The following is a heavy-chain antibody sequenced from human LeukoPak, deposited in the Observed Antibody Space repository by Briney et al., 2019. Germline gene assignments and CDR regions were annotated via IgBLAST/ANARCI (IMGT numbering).Heavy chain of an antibody. D-gene: IGHD5-24*01. Sequence: GSLRLSCAASGFTFSSYEMNWVRQAPGKGLEWVSYISSSGSTIYYADSVKGRFTISRDNAKNSLYLQMNSLRAEDTAVYYCARDPDGYNGFDYWGQGTLVTVSS. CDR2: ISSSGSTI. J-gene: IGHJ4*02. CDR1: GFTFSSYE. V-gene: IGHV3-48*03. CDR3: ARDPDGYNGFDY.